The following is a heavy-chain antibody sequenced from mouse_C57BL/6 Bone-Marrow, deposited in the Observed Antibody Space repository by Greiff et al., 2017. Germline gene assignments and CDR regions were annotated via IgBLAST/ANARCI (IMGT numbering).Heavy chain of an antibody. J-gene: IGHJ2*01. CDR3: ARSWGWLLRNY. V-gene: IGHV1-85*01. D-gene: IGHD2-3*01. Sequence: VKLMESGPELVKPGASVKLSCKASGYTFTSYDINWVKQRPGQGLEWIGWIYPRDGSTKYNEKFKGKATLTVDTSSSTAYMELHSLTSEDSAVYVCARSWGWLLRNYWGQGTTLTVSS. CDR2: IYPRDGST. CDR1: GYTFTSYD.